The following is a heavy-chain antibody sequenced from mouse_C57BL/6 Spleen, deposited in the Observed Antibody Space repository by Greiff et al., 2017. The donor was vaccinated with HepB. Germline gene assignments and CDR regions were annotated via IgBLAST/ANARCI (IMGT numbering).Heavy chain of an antibody. J-gene: IGHJ2*01. D-gene: IGHD1-1*01. Sequence: QVTLKESGPGILQPSQTLSLTCSFSGFSLSTFGMGVGWIRQPSGKGLEWLAHIWWDDDKYYNPALKSRLTISKDTSKNQVFLKIANVDTADTATYYCARMVHYGSSPLWDYWGQGTTLTVSS. CDR1: GFSLSTFGMG. CDR3: ARMVHYGSSPLWDY. V-gene: IGHV8-8*01. CDR2: IWWDDDK.